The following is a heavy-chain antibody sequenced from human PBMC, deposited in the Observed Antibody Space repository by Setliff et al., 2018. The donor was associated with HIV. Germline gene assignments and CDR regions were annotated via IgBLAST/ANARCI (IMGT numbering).Heavy chain of an antibody. Sequence: ASVKVSCKASGYSFSCYYLHWVRRAPGQGLEWMGWINPNSCATNYAQNFQGRVTMTRYTSISTAYMDLSSLTSDDTAVYYCAVSSIVSTARWNHWGRGTLVTVSS. J-gene: IGHJ5*02. CDR2: INPNSCAT. CDR1: GYSFSCYY. V-gene: IGHV1-2*02. CDR3: AVSSIVSTARWNH. D-gene: IGHD1-26*01.